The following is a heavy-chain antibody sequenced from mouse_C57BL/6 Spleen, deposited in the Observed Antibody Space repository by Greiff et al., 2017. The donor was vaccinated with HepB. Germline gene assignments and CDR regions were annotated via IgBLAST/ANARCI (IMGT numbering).Heavy chain of an antibody. Sequence: QVQLQQSGAELVRPGTSVKVSCKASGYAFTNYLIEWVKQRPGQGLEWIGGIYPGSGGTNYNGKFKGKATLTADKSSSTAYMQLSSLTSEDSAVYFCARWWDNYAMDYWGQGTSVTVSS. CDR1: GYAFTNYL. D-gene: IGHD1-1*02. CDR3: ARWWDNYAMDY. J-gene: IGHJ4*01. V-gene: IGHV1-54*01. CDR2: IYPGSGGT.